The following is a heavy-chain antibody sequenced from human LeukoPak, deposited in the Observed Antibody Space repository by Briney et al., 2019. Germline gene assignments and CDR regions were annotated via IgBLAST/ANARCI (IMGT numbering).Heavy chain of an antibody. CDR3: VVAARPRVVDYFDY. Sequence: PGRSLRLSCTASGFSINSYGMHWVRQAPGKGLEWVAVTWYDGSNENYADSVKGRFTISRDNSKNTLYLQMNSLRAEDTAVYYCVVAARPRVVDYFDYWGQGTLVTVSS. V-gene: IGHV3-33*01. CDR1: GFSINSYG. J-gene: IGHJ4*02. D-gene: IGHD6-6*01. CDR2: TWYDGSNE.